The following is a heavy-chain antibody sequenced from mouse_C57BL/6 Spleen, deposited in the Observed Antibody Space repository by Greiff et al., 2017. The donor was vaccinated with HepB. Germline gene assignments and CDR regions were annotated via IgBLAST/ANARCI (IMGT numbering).Heavy chain of an antibody. V-gene: IGHV1-15*01. CDR3: TRTQSSGLYYYAMDY. Sequence: QIQLQQSGAELVRPGASVTLSCKASGYTFTDYEMHWVKQTPVHGLEWIGAIDPETGGTAYKQKFKGKSILTADKSSSTAYMELRSLTSEDSAVYYCTRTQSSGLYYYAMDYWGQGTSVTVSS. D-gene: IGHD3-2*02. J-gene: IGHJ4*01. CDR1: GYTFTDYE. CDR2: IDPETGGT.